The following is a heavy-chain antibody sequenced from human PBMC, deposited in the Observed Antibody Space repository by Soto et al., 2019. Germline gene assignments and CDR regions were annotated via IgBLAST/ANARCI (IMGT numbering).Heavy chain of an antibody. Sequence: GGSLRLSCAASGFTFSSYAMLWVRQAPGKGLEWVANIKQDGGETNYVDSVKGRFTISRDNSKNTLYLQMNSLRAEDTAVYYCAKARAQYYDFWSGYPVDYWGQGTLLTVSS. D-gene: IGHD3-3*01. V-gene: IGHV3-7*03. CDR3: AKARAQYYDFWSGYPVDY. CDR2: IKQDGGET. CDR1: GFTFSSYA. J-gene: IGHJ4*02.